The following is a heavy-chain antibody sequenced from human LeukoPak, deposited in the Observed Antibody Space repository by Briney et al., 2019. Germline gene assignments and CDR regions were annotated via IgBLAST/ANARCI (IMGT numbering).Heavy chain of an antibody. CDR2: MNPKSGYT. Sequence: ASVKVSCKASGYTFTNYDINWVRQAPGQGLEWVGWMNPKSGYTGFAQKFQGRVTMTRTTSISTAYMELTSLRSEDTAVYYCARTDGDLDYWGQGTLVTVSS. CDR1: GYTFTNYD. V-gene: IGHV1-8*01. D-gene: IGHD4-17*01. CDR3: ARTDGDLDY. J-gene: IGHJ4*02.